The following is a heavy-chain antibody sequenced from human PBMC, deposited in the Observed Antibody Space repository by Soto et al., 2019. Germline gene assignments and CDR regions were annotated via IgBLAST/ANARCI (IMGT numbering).Heavy chain of an antibody. CDR1: GFTFSSYA. Sequence: EVQLLESGGGLVQPGGSLRLSCAASGFTFSSYAMSWVRQAPGKGLEWVSAISGSGGSTYYADSVKGRFTISRDNSKNTMYLQMNSVRAEDTAVYYCAKAGYCSGGSCYSLLYFDYWGQGTLVTVSS. CDR2: ISGSGGST. V-gene: IGHV3-23*01. J-gene: IGHJ4*02. CDR3: AKAGYCSGGSCYSLLYFDY. D-gene: IGHD2-15*01.